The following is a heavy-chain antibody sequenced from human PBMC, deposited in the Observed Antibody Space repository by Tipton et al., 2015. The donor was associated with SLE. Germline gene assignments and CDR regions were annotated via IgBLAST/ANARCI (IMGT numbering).Heavy chain of an antibody. CDR1: GGSIDTYH. CDR2: IYYSGST. V-gene: IGHV4-59*08. Sequence: GLVKPSETLSLTCTVSGGSIDTYHWSWVRQPPGKGLEWIGYIYYSGSTNYNPSLMSRVSISVDTSKNQFSLKLRSVTAADTAIYYCARLNYYGSGSDAFDIWGQGAIVTVSS. CDR3: ARLNYYGSGSDAFDI. D-gene: IGHD3-10*01. J-gene: IGHJ3*02.